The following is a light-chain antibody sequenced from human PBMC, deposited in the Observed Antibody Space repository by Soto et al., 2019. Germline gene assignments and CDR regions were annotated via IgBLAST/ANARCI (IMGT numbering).Light chain of an antibody. CDR2: DAS. V-gene: IGKV1-33*01. CDR3: QQYNSYSWT. Sequence: DIQMTQSPSSLSASVGDRVTITCQASQNINNYLNWYQQKPGRAPKLLIYDASNLEAGVPSRFSGSRSGTEFTLTISSLQPDDFATYYCQQYNSYSWTFGQGAKVDIK. J-gene: IGKJ1*01. CDR1: QNINNY.